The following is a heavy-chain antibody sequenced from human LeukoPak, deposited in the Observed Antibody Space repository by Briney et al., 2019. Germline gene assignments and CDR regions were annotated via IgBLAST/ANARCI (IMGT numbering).Heavy chain of an antibody. CDR2: INPNSGGT. CDR1: GYSFTGDY. CDR3: AAITYYDFWSGYRILDY. J-gene: IGHJ4*02. V-gene: IGHV1-2*06. D-gene: IGHD3-3*01. Sequence: GASVKVSCKTSGYSFTGDYMHWLRQAPGQGLEWMGRINPNSGGTNYAQKFQGRVTMTRDTSISTAYMELSRLRSDDTAVYYCAAITYYDFWSGYRILDYWGQGTLVTVSS.